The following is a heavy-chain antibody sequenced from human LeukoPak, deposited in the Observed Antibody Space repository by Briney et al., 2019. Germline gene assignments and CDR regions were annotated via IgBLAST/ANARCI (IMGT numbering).Heavy chain of an antibody. V-gene: IGHV4-59*01. Sequence: SETLSLTCTVSGGSISSYYWSWIRQPPGKGLEWIGYIYYSGSTNYNPSLKSRVTISVDTSKNQFSLKLSSVTAADTAVYYCARDYYDSSGANWFDPWGQGTLVTVSS. J-gene: IGHJ5*02. D-gene: IGHD3-22*01. CDR1: GGSISSYY. CDR2: IYYSGST. CDR3: ARDYYDSSGANWFDP.